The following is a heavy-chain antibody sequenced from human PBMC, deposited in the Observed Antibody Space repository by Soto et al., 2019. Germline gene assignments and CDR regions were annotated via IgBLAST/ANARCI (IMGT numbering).Heavy chain of an antibody. D-gene: IGHD4-17*01. Sequence: GGSLRLSCAASGFTFSSYGMHWVRQAPGKGLEWVAVISYDGSNKHYADSVKGRFTISRDNSKNTLYLQMNSLRAEDTAVYYCAKDLTTGIDYWGQGTLVTVSS. CDR2: ISYDGSNK. CDR1: GFTFSSYG. V-gene: IGHV3-30*18. CDR3: AKDLTTGIDY. J-gene: IGHJ4*02.